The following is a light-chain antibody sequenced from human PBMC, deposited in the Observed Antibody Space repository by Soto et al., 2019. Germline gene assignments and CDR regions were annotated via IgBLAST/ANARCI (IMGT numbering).Light chain of an antibody. J-gene: IGKJ2*01. CDR3: QYDSS. CDR1: QSISSW. V-gene: IGKV1-5*01. CDR2: DAS. Sequence: DIQMTQSPSTLSASVGDRVTITCRASQSISSWLAWYQQKPGKGPKLLIYDASSLESGVPSRFSGSGSGTEFTLIISSLQPDDVATYYCQYDSSFGQGTKVDIK.